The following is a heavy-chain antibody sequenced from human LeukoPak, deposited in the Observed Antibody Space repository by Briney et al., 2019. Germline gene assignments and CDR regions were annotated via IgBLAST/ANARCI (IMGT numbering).Heavy chain of an antibody. V-gene: IGHV1-69*13. CDR2: IIPIFGTA. CDR3: ARDQGGYCSGGSCYSSRFDP. J-gene: IGHJ5*02. CDR1: GGTFSSYA. D-gene: IGHD2-15*01. Sequence: GASVKVSCKASGGTFSSYAISWVRQAPGQGLEWMGGIIPIFGTANYAQKFQGRVTITADESTSTAYMELSSLRSEDTAVYYCARDQGGYCSGGSCYSSRFDPWGQGTLVTVSS.